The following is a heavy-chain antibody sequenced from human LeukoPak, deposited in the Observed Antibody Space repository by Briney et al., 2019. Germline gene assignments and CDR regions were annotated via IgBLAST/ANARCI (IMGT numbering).Heavy chain of an antibody. CDR2: IYYSGST. CDR3: ARVRKYYYYMDV. V-gene: IGHV4-59*01. D-gene: IGHD3-16*01. J-gene: IGHJ6*03. CDR1: GGSISSYY. Sequence: SGTLSLTCTVSGGSISSYYWSWIRQPPGKGLEWIGYIYYSGSTNYNPSLKSRVTISVDTSKNQFSLKLSSVTAADTAVYYCARVRKYYYYMDVWGKGTTVTVSS.